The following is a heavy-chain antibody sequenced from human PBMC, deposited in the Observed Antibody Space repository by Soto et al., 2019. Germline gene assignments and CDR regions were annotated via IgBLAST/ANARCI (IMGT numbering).Heavy chain of an antibody. CDR1: GYSFTSYW. D-gene: IGHD1-7*01. J-gene: IGHJ4*02. Sequence: GESLKISCKGSGYSFTSYWIGWVRQMPGKGLEWMGIIYPGDSDTRYSPSFQGQVTISADKSISTAYLQWSSLKASDTAMYYCARYLKTGTTLWPLGVVDYWGQGTLVTVSS. V-gene: IGHV5-51*01. CDR3: ARYLKTGTTLWPLGVVDY. CDR2: IYPGDSDT.